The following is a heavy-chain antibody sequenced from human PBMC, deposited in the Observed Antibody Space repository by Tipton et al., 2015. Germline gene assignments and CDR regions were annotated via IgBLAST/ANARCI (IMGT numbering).Heavy chain of an antibody. V-gene: IGHV4-59*12. D-gene: IGHD6-25*01. CDR3: ARDAGIIAAPSRYFQY. J-gene: IGHJ1*01. CDR1: GGSFSRYY. CDR2: IYHTGST. Sequence: TLSLTCTVSGGSFSRYYWSWIRQPPGKGLEWIGYIYHTGSTIYNPSLKSRVTISLDRSKNQFSLRLTSVTAADTAMYYCARDAGIIAAPSRYFQYWGQGILVTVSS.